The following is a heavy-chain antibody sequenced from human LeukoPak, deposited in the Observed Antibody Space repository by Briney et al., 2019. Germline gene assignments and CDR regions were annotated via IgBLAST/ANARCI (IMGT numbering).Heavy chain of an antibody. J-gene: IGHJ6*03. Sequence: PSETLSLTCTVSGGSISSYYWSWIRQPPGKGLEWIGYIYYSGSTNYNPSLKSRVTISVDTSKNQFSLKLSSVTAADTAVYYCARLAHYNPYYMDVWGKGTTATVSS. CDR3: ARLAHYNPYYMDV. CDR2: IYYSGST. CDR1: GGSISSYY. V-gene: IGHV4-59*08. D-gene: IGHD5-24*01.